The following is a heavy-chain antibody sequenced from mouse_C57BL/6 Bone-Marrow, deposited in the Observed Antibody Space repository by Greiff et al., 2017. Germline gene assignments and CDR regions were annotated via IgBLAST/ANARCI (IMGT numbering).Heavy chain of an antibody. Sequence: QVQLQQPGAELVKPGASVKVSCKASGYTFTSYWMHWVKQRPGQGLEWIGRIHPSDSDTNYNQKFKGKATLTVDKSSSTAYMQLSSLTSEDSAVYYCAKEYYSNYRGPDYYAMDYWGQGTSVTVSS. J-gene: IGHJ4*01. CDR3: AKEYYSNYRGPDYYAMDY. V-gene: IGHV1-74*01. CDR1: GYTFTSYW. D-gene: IGHD2-5*01. CDR2: IHPSDSDT.